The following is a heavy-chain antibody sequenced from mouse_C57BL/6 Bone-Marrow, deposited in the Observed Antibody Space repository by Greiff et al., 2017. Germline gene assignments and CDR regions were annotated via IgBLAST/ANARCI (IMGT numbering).Heavy chain of an antibody. CDR1: GYTFTSYW. V-gene: IGHV1-74*01. J-gene: IGHJ2*01. Sequence: QVQLKQPGAELVKPGASVKVSCKASGYTFTSYWMHWVKQRPGQGLEWIGRIHPSDSDTNYNQKFKGKATLTVDKSSSTAYMQLSSLTSEDSAVYYCATEAAQVSLFDYWGQGTTLTVSS. CDR3: ATEAAQVSLFDY. CDR2: IHPSDSDT. D-gene: IGHD3-2*02.